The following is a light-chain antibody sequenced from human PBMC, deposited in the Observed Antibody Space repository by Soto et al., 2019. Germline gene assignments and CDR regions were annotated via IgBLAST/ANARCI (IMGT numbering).Light chain of an antibody. Sequence: EIVLIQSPATLSLSPGERATLSCRASQSVSSYLAWYQQKPGQAPRLLIYDASNRATGIPARFSGSGSGTDFTLTISSLEPEDFAVYYCQQRSNWSFTFGGGTKVEIK. CDR3: QQRSNWSFT. CDR1: QSVSSY. J-gene: IGKJ4*01. CDR2: DAS. V-gene: IGKV3-11*01.